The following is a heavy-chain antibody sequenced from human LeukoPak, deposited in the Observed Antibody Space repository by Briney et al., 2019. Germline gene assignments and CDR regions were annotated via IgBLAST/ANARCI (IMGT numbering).Heavy chain of an antibody. CDR2: IIPILGIA. V-gene: IGHV1-69*02. CDR1: GGTFSSYT. D-gene: IGHD2-8*01. J-gene: IGHJ6*02. CDR3: ASDQYCTNGVCNYYYYGMDV. Sequence: ASVKVSCKASGGTFSSYTISWVRQAPGQGLEWMGRIIPILGIANYAQKFQGRVTITADKSTSTADMELSSLRSEDTAVYYCASDQYCTNGVCNYYYYGMDVWGQGTTVTVSS.